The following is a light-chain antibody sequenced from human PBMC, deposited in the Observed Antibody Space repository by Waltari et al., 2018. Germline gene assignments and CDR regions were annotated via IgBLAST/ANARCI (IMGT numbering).Light chain of an antibody. CDR2: WAS. V-gene: IGKV4-1*01. CDR3: QQYYSTPHT. J-gene: IGKJ2*01. CDR1: QSFLYSSNNKNY. Sequence: DIVMTQSPDSLAVSLGERATINCKSSQSFLYSSNNKNYLAWYQQKPGQPPNLLIYWASTRESGVPERFSGSGSGTDFTLTISSLQAEDVAVYYCQQYYSTPHTFGQGTKLEIK.